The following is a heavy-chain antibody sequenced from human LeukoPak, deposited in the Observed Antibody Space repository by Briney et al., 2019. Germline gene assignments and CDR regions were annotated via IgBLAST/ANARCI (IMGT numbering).Heavy chain of an antibody. CDR3: AKNAAAGTPDY. CDR2: IRYDGGEK. CDR1: GFGFSSHG. V-gene: IGHV3-30*02. D-gene: IGHD6-13*01. Sequence: PGGSLRLSCVASGFGFSSHGMHWVRQAPGKGLEWVAFIRYDGGEKYFADFVKGRFTISRDDSKSTLYLQMNSLRGDDTAVYYCAKNAAAGTPDYWGRGTLVTVSS. J-gene: IGHJ4*02.